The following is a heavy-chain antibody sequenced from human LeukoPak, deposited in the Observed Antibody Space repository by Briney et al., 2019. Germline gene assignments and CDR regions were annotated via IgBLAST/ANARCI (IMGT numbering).Heavy chain of an antibody. V-gene: IGHV4-4*07. CDR2: IYTSGST. D-gene: IGHD3-22*01. Sequence: SETLSLTCTVSGGSISSYYWSWIRQPAGKGLEWIGRIYTSGSTNYNPSLKSRFTISVDKSKNQFSLKLSSVTAADTAVYYCARDGLPGYDSSGYYLNWGQGTLVTVSS. CDR1: GGSISSYY. CDR3: ARDGLPGYDSSGYYLN. J-gene: IGHJ4*02.